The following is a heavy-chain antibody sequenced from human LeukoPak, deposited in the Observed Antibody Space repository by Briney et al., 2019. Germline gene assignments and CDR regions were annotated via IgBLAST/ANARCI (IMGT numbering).Heavy chain of an antibody. CDR3: ARGGGVLRFLEWPNYYYYYMDV. V-gene: IGHV1-8*01. CDR1: GYTFTSDD. D-gene: IGHD3-3*01. CDR2: MNPNSGNT. J-gene: IGHJ6*03. Sequence: GASVKAYWKAAGYTFTSDDIDRVRQANGQGLEWMGWMNPNSGNTGYAQKFQGRVTMTRNTSISTAYMELSSLRSEDTAVYYCARGGGVLRFLEWPNYYYYYMDVWGKGTTVTVSS.